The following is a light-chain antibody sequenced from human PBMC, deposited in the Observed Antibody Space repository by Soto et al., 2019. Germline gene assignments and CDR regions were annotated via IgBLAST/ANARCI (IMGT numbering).Light chain of an antibody. J-gene: IGLJ1*01. CDR3: CSYAGSSPYV. CDR1: SSDVGGYNY. CDR2: DVS. Sequence: QSALTQPRSVSGSPGQSVTSSCTGTSSDVGGYNYVSWYQQHPGKAPKLMIYDVSKRPSGVPDSFSGSKSGNPASLPISGLQAEHESASYCCSYAGSSPYVFGTGTKVTVL. V-gene: IGLV2-11*01.